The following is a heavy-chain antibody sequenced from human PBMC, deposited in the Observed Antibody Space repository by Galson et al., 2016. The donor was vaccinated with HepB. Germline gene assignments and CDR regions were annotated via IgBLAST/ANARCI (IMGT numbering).Heavy chain of an antibody. J-gene: IGHJ4*02. Sequence: SLRLPCAASGFTLTNYSINWVRQAPGQGLEWVSSISSTSRYIYYADSVKGRFTISSDNAKKSVYLKMNSLRAEDSAMYHCATNGPLIRLGELLESLHFWGQGTLVTVSS. CDR1: GFTLTNYS. V-gene: IGHV3-21*01. D-gene: IGHD3-16*01. CDR2: ISSTSRYI. CDR3: ATNGPLIRLGELLESLHF.